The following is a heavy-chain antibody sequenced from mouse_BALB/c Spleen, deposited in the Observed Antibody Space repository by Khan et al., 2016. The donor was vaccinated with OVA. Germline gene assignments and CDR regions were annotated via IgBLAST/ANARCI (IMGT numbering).Heavy chain of an antibody. CDR3: AREYDFFDS. D-gene: IGHD2-14*01. Sequence: VQLKQSGPDLVTPGTSVKISCKASGYSFTLYYMSWVKQSHEKSLEWIGRINPNTDNINYNQEFKGKAILTVDKSSNTAYMELRSLTSEDSAVYFCAREYDFFDSWGQGTLVTVSP. V-gene: IGHV1-26*01. J-gene: IGHJ3*01. CDR2: INPNTDNI. CDR1: GYSFTLYY.